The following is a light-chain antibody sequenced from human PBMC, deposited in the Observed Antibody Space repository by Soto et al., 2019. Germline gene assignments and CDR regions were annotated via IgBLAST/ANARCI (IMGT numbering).Light chain of an antibody. CDR2: DAS. V-gene: IGKV1-5*01. J-gene: IGKJ4*01. CDR3: QQYDTYAIT. Sequence: DIQMTQSPSTLSASVGDRVTITCRASQGSSNWLAWYQQRPWKAPKLLIYDASNLESGVPSRFSGSGSGTEFTLTLSSLHPDAFATYFCQQYDTYAITFGGGTQVDI. CDR1: QGSSNW.